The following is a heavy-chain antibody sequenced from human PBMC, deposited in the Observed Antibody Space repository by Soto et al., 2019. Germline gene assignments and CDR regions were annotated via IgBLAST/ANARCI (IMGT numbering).Heavy chain of an antibody. CDR1: GLTFSSYA. CDR2: ISYDGSNK. V-gene: IGHV3-30*09. Sequence: GGSLRLSCAASGLTFSSYAMHWVRQAPGKGLEWVAVISYDGSNKYYADSVKGRFAISRDNSKNTLYLQMNSLRAEDTAVYYCARPYSSSWYVFYYYGMDVWGQGTTVTVSS. CDR3: ARPYSSSWYVFYYYGMDV. J-gene: IGHJ6*02. D-gene: IGHD6-13*01.